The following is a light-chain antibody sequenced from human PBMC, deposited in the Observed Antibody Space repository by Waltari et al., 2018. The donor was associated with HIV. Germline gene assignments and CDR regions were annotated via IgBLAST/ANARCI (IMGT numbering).Light chain of an antibody. J-gene: IGLJ3*02. Sequence: QSALTQPASVSGSPGQSLTISCTGTSSDVGGSNYVSWYQQHPGKAPKLMIYEVSNRPSGVSNRFSGSKSGNTASLTISGLQAEDEADYYCSSYTSSSTRVFGGGTNLTVL. CDR3: SSYTSSSTRV. V-gene: IGLV2-14*01. CDR2: EVS. CDR1: SSDVGGSNY.